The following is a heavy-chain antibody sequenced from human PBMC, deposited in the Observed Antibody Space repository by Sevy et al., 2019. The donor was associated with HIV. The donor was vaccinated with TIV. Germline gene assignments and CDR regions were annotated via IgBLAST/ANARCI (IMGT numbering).Heavy chain of an antibody. CDR2: IRSKGNSFAT. V-gene: IGHV3-73*01. CDR1: GFAFRGSA. J-gene: IGHJ4*02. Sequence: GGSLRLSCAASGFAFRGSAIHWVRQASGKGLEWIGHIRSKGNSFATDYVPSVKGRFTISRDDSKKTAYLEMSSLKIDDTAVYYCGGQVGDTVMAIFDYWGQGTLVTVSS. CDR3: GGQVGDTVMAIFDY. D-gene: IGHD1-26*01.